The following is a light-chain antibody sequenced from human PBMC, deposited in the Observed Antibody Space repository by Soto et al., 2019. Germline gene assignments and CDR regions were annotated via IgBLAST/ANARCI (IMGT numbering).Light chain of an antibody. CDR1: QSVSSN. Sequence: EIVMTQSPATLSVSPGERATLSCRASQSVSSNLAWYQQKPGQAPSVLIYGASTRATGVPARFSGSGSGTEFTLTISSLQSEDFAVYYCQQYHNWWTFGQGTKVEIK. CDR2: GAS. J-gene: IGKJ1*01. CDR3: QQYHNWWT. V-gene: IGKV3-15*01.